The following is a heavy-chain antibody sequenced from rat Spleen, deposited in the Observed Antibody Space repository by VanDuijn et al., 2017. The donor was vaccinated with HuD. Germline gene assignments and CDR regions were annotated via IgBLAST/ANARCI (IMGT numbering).Heavy chain of an antibody. CDR3: TREGDNPFDY. J-gene: IGHJ2*01. CDR2: MWSGGST. Sequence: EVQLKESGPGLVQPSQTLSLTCTVSGFSLTDYSVHWVRQPPGKGLEWMGVMWSGGSTAYNSALKSRLSISRDTSKSQVFLKMNSLQTEDTAIYYCTREGDNPFDYWGQGVMVTVSS. D-gene: IGHD3-4*01. V-gene: IGHV2S63*01. CDR1: GFSLTDYS.